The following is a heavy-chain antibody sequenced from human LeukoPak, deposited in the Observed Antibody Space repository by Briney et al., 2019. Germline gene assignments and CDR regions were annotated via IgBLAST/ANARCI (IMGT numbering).Heavy chain of an antibody. CDR1: GFTVSSNY. CDR3: ARVSPPYYYYYMDV. CDR2: IYSGGST. J-gene: IGHJ6*03. Sequence: GGSLGLSCAASGFTVSSNYMSWVRQAPGKGLEWVSVIYSGGSTYYADSVKGRFTISRDNSKNTLYLQMNSLRAEDTAVYYCARVSPPYYYYYMDVWGKGTTVTISS. V-gene: IGHV3-53*01.